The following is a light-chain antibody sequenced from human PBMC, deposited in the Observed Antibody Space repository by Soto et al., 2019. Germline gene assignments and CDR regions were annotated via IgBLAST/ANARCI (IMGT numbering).Light chain of an antibody. CDR3: QQYNNWPPIT. V-gene: IGKV3-15*01. CDR1: QSVNNK. J-gene: IGKJ5*01. CDR2: GAS. Sequence: EIVMSQSPATLSVPPGERVTLSCRASQSVNNKVAWYQQKPGQAPRLLIFGASTRATGIPARFSGSGSVTEFTLTISSLQSEDFAVYYCQQYNNWPPITFGQGTRLEIK.